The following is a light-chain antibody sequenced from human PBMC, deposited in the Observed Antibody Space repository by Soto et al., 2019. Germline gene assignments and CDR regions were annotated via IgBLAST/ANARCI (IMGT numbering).Light chain of an antibody. V-gene: IGKV1-5*01. CDR1: RNIDRW. Sequence: DIQMTQSPSTLSASLGDRVTITCRASRNIDRWLAWYQQKPGKAPRLLIYDASTLETGVPSRFSGGGSGTEFTLTISSLQPDDNATYYCQHCDTYWAFGQGNKVEVE. CDR2: DAS. J-gene: IGKJ1*01. CDR3: QHCDTYWA.